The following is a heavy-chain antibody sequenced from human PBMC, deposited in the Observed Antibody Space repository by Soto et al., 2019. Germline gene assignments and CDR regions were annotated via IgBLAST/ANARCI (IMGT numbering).Heavy chain of an antibody. CDR1: GFTFSSYG. Sequence: GGSLRLSCSASGFTFSSYGMHWGRQAPGKGLEWVAVIWYDGSNKYYADSVKGRFTISRDNSKNTLYLQMNSLRAEDTAVYYCARDRGSIAAAGTTYFQHWGQGTLVTVSS. CDR3: ARDRGSIAAAGTTYFQH. D-gene: IGHD6-13*01. J-gene: IGHJ1*01. V-gene: IGHV3-33*01. CDR2: IWYDGSNK.